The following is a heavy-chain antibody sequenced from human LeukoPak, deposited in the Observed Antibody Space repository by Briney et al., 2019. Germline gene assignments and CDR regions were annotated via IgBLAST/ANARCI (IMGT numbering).Heavy chain of an antibody. CDR3: ASGADTYSGFKPPLLDY. CDR2: ISAYNGNT. Sequence: GASVKVSCKASGYTFTSYGISWVRQAPGQGLEWMGWISAYNGNTNYAQKLQGRVTMTTDTSTSTAYMEPRSLRSDDTAVYYCASGADTYSGFKPPLLDYWGQGTLVTVSS. J-gene: IGHJ4*02. V-gene: IGHV1-18*01. D-gene: IGHD1-26*01. CDR1: GYTFTSYG.